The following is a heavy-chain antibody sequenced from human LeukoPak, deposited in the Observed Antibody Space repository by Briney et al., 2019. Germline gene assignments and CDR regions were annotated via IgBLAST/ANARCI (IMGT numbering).Heavy chain of an antibody. Sequence: TGGSLRLSCAASGFTFSSYSMNWVRQAPGKGLEWVSYISSSSSTIYYADSVKGRFTISRDNAKNSLYLQMNSLRAEDTAVYYCARLYYDSSGYYYRDYYYGMDVWGQGTTVTVSS. CDR3: ARLYYDSSGYYYRDYYYGMDV. D-gene: IGHD3-22*01. J-gene: IGHJ6*02. V-gene: IGHV3-48*01. CDR1: GFTFSSYS. CDR2: ISSSSSTI.